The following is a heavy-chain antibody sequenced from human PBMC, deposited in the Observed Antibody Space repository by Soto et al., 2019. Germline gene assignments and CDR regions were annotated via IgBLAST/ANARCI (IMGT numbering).Heavy chain of an antibody. CDR3: ARDPPTSTRGSDG. V-gene: IGHV1-46*01. CDR2: INPNGDST. J-gene: IGHJ4*02. CDR1: GYVFSSYY. Sequence: ASVKVSCKASGYVFSSYYMHWVRQAPGQGPEWMGIINPNGDSTRYARKFQGRVTMTTDTSTSTVYMELSSLRSEDTAMYYCARDPPTSTRGSDGWGQGTLVTVSS. D-gene: IGHD3-10*01.